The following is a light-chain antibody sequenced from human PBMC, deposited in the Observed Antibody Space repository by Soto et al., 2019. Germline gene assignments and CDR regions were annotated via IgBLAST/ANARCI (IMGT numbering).Light chain of an antibody. CDR3: SSYTTSNTRQIV. CDR1: SSDVGGYNY. Sequence: QSALTQPASVSGSPGQSITISCTGTSSDVGGYNYVSWYQHHPGKAPKLMIYDVSNRSSGVSNRFSGSKSGNTASLTISGLQPEDEADYYCSSYTTSNTRQIVFGTGTKV. CDR2: DVS. V-gene: IGLV2-14*03. J-gene: IGLJ1*01.